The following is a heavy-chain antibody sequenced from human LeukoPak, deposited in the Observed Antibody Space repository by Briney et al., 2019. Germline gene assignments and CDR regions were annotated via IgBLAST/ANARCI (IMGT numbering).Heavy chain of an antibody. J-gene: IGHJ4*02. CDR1: GFTFTSSA. V-gene: IGHV1-58*02. CDR3: AAALWDSSGYYNFDY. D-gene: IGHD3-22*01. CDR2: IVVGSGNT. Sequence: GTSVKVSCKASGFTFTSSAMQWVRQARGQRLEWIGWIVVGSGNTNYAQKFQERVTITRDMSTSTAYMELSSLRSEDTAVYYCAAALWDSSGYYNFDYWGQGTLVTVSS.